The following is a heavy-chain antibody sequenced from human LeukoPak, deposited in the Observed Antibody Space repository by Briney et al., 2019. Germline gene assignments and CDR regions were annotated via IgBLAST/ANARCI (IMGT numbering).Heavy chain of an antibody. J-gene: IGHJ6*03. CDR3: ARVSAYYYYYMDV. Sequence: GGSLRLSCAASGFTFSGYSMNWVRQAPGKGLEWVSVIYSGGSTYYADSVKGRFTISRDNSKNTLYLQMNSLRAEDTAVYYCARVSAYYYYYMDVWGKGTTVTISS. CDR1: GFTFSGYS. V-gene: IGHV3-53*01. D-gene: IGHD3-16*02. CDR2: IYSGGST.